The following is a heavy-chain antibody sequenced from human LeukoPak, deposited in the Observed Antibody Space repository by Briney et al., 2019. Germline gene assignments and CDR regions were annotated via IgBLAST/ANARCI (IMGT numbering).Heavy chain of an antibody. CDR3: ARVNVPYSSGWLFDY. CDR1: GGTFSSYA. J-gene: IGHJ4*02. CDR2: IIPIFGTA. D-gene: IGHD6-19*01. V-gene: IGHV1-69*01. Sequence: GASVKVSCKASGGTFSSYAISWVRQAPGQGLEWMGGIIPIFGTANYAQKFQGRVTITADESTSTAYMELSSLRSEDTAVYYCARVNVPYSSGWLFDYWGQGTLVTVSS.